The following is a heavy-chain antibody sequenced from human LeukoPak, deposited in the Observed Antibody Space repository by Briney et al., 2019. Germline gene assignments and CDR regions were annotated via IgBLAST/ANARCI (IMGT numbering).Heavy chain of an antibody. D-gene: IGHD6-19*01. Sequence: ASVKVSCKASGYTFTGYDIYWGRQATGQGLEWMGWMNPNSGNTGYAQKFQGRVTMTRNTSISTAYMELSSLRSEDTAVYYCAPSLYSSGWFDYWGQGTLVTVSS. CDR2: MNPNSGNT. J-gene: IGHJ4*02. CDR1: GYTFTGYD. CDR3: APSLYSSGWFDY. V-gene: IGHV1-8*01.